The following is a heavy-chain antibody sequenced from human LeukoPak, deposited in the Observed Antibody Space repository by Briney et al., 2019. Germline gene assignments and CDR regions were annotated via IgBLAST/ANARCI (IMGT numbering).Heavy chain of an antibody. Sequence: ASVKVSCKASGYTFTDYHMRWVRQAPGQGIEWMGWINPNNGDTNYAQKFQGRVTMTRDTSISTAYMELSRLTSDDTAVYHCARPRSGSQTGFDPWGQGTLVTVSS. D-gene: IGHD1-26*01. CDR2: INPNNGDT. V-gene: IGHV1-2*02. CDR3: ARPRSGSQTGFDP. CDR1: GYTFTDYH. J-gene: IGHJ5*02.